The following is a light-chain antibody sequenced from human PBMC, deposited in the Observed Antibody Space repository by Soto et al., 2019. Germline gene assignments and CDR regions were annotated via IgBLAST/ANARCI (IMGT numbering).Light chain of an antibody. CDR1: QSISNN. Sequence: EIVMAQSPATLSVSPGERVTLSCRASQSISNNLAWYQQKPGQAPRLLIYGASPRATGVPARFSGSGSGTECALTIAGLQSEDSAVYYCQQYNSWPLTFGGGTTVEIK. J-gene: IGKJ4*01. CDR3: QQYNSWPLT. CDR2: GAS. V-gene: IGKV3-15*01.